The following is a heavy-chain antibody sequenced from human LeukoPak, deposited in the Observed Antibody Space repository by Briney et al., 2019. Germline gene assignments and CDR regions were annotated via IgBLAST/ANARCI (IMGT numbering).Heavy chain of an antibody. V-gene: IGHV3-30-3*01. CDR2: ISYDGSNK. J-gene: IGHJ6*03. D-gene: IGHD2-8*01. Sequence: GGSLRLSCAASGFTFSSYAMHWVRQAPGKGLEWVAVISYDGSNKYYADSVKGRFTISRDNSKNTLYLQMNSLRAEDTAVYYCAKDRRTNGYYMDVWGKGTTVTVSS. CDR3: AKDRRTNGYYMDV. CDR1: GFTFSSYA.